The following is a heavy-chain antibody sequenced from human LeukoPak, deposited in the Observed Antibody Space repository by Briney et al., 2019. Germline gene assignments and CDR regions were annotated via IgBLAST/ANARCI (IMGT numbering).Heavy chain of an antibody. CDR2: IYHSGST. J-gene: IGHJ4*02. CDR3: ARHRDYSSSDY. CDR1: GYSISSGYY. D-gene: IGHD6-6*01. Sequence: PSETLSLTCAVSGYSISSGYYWGWIRQPPGKGLEWIGSIYHSGSTYYNPSLKSRVTISVDTSKNQFSLKLSSVTAADTAAYYCARHRDYSSSDYWGQGTLVTVSS. V-gene: IGHV4-38-2*01.